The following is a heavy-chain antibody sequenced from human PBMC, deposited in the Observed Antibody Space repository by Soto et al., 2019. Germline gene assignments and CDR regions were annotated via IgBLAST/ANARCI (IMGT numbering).Heavy chain of an antibody. D-gene: IGHD3-22*01. V-gene: IGHV4-59*01. Sequence: PSETLSLTCTVSGGSISSYYWSWIRQPPGKGLEWIGYIYYSGSTNYNPSLKSRVTISVDTSKNQFSLKLSSVTAADTAVYYCAREGSYDSSGYYRLNDAFDIWGQGTMVTVSS. J-gene: IGHJ3*02. CDR2: IYYSGST. CDR3: AREGSYDSSGYYRLNDAFDI. CDR1: GGSISSYY.